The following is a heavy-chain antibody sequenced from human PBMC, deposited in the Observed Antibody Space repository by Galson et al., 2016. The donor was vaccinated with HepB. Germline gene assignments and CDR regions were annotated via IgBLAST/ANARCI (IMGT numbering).Heavy chain of an antibody. CDR3: TKDKDHASGSCILDY. CDR2: VSYNGINR. CDR1: GFTFSSYA. D-gene: IGHD3-10*01. J-gene: IGHJ4*02. V-gene: IGHV3-30*18. Sequence: SLRLSCAASGFTFSSYAMHWVRQAPGKGLEWVAVVSYNGINRHYADSVKGRFTISRDNFKNTLYLQMDFLRAEDTAVYYCTKDKDHASGSCILDYWGQGTLVTVSS.